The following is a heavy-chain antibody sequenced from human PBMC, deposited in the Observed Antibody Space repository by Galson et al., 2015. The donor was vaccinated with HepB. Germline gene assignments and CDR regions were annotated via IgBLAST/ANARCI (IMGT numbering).Heavy chain of an antibody. CDR1: GFIFRDSA. CDR3: VRDGIYCRGGWCHPY. CDR2: INNGGSTM. D-gene: IGHD2-15*01. J-gene: IGHJ4*02. V-gene: IGHV3-48*03. Sequence: SLRLSCAASGFIFRDSAMGWFRQAPGKGLEWVSYINNGGSTMYYADSVKGRFSISRDNAKNSLYLQMSSLRAEDTAVYHWVRDGIYCRGGWCHPYWGQGTLVSVSS.